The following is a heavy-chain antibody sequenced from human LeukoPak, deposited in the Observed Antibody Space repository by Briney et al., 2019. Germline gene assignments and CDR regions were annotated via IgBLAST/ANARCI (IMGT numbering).Heavy chain of an antibody. CDR3: AREDCSSTSCSFDY. CDR2: IYTSGST. V-gene: IGHV4-4*07. Sequence: SDTLSLTCTVSDASITNYYWGWIRQPAGKGLEWIGRIYTSGSTDYNPSLRSRPTISVDTSKNQFSLKLSSVTAADTAVYYCAREDCSSTSCSFDYWGQGTLVTVSS. CDR1: DASITNYY. D-gene: IGHD2-2*01. J-gene: IGHJ4*02.